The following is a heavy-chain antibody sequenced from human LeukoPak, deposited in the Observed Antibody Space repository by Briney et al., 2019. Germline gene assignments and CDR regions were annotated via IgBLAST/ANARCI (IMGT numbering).Heavy chain of an antibody. J-gene: IGHJ5*02. CDR3: ASLATELGPS. D-gene: IGHD1-26*01. CDR1: GYSISSGYY. CDR2: IYHSGST. V-gene: IGHV4-38-2*02. Sequence: SETLSPTCTVSGYSISSGYYWGWIRQPPGKGLEWIGSIYHSGSTYYNPSLKSRVTISVDTSKNQFSLKLSSVTAADTAVYYCASLATELGPSWGQGTLVTVSS.